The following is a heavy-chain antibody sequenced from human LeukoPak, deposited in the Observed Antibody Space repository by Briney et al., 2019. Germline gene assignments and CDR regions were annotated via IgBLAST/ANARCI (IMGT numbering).Heavy chain of an antibody. V-gene: IGHV3-30-3*01. D-gene: IGHD3-16*01. J-gene: IGHJ4*02. CDR3: ARDRADYVMDY. Sequence: GGSLRLSCAASGFTFGSYAMHWVREAPGKGLEWVAVISYDGSNKYYADSVKGRFTISRDNSKNTLYLQMNSLRAEDTAVYYCARDRADYVMDYWGQGTLVTVSS. CDR1: GFTFGSYA. CDR2: ISYDGSNK.